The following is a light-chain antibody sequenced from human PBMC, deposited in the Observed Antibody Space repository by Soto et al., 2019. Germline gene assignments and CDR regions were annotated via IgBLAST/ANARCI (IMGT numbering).Light chain of an antibody. CDR3: SSYAGSNMGV. Sequence: QSALTQPPSASGSPGPSVTISCTGTRSDVGGYNFVSWYQQHPGKAPKLLIYEVTQRPSGVPDRFSASKSGNTASLTVSGLQAEDEADYYCSSYAGSNMGVFGTGTKLTVL. V-gene: IGLV2-8*01. CDR2: EVT. CDR1: RSDVGGYNF. J-gene: IGLJ1*01.